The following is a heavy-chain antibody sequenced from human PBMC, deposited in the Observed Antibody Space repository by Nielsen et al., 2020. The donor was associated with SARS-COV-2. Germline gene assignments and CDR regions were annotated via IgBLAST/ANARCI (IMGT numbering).Heavy chain of an antibody. CDR2: ISAYNGNT. V-gene: IGHV1-18*01. J-gene: IGHJ6*02. D-gene: IGHD3-10*01. Sequence: ASVKVSCKASGYTFTSYGISWVRQAPGQGLEWMGWISAYNGNTNYAQKLQGRVTMTTDTSTSTAYMELRSLRSDDTALYYCAKLAGDYYGSGYGMDVWGQGTTVTVSS. CDR3: AKLAGDYYGSGYGMDV. CDR1: GYTFTSYG.